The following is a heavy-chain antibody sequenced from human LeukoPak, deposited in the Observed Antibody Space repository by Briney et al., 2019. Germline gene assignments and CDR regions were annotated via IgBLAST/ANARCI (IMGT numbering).Heavy chain of an antibody. V-gene: IGHV4-4*02. CDR3: ARVNINNWHSCDY. D-gene: IGHD1-1*01. CDR1: GGSISSNNW. CDR2: IKHSGSP. Sequence: SETLSLTCAVSGGSISSNNWWGWVRQPPGKGLEWIGEIKHSGSPNYNPSLKSRVTISVDKSRNHFSLNLSSVTAADTAVYYCARVNINNWHSCDYWGQGTLVTVSS. J-gene: IGHJ4*02.